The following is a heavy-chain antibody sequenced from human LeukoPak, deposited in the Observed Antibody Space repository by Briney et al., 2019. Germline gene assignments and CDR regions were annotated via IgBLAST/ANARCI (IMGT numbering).Heavy chain of an antibody. CDR1: GGSISSSSYY. D-gene: IGHD6-19*01. CDR3: ARTVSSGWYPNWFDP. Sequence: SETLSLTCTVSGGSISSSSYYWSWIRQPPGKGLEWIGYIYYSGSTNYNPSLKSRVTISVDTSKNQFSLKLSSVTAADTAVYYCARTVSSGWYPNWFDPWGQGTLVTVSS. J-gene: IGHJ5*02. CDR2: IYYSGST. V-gene: IGHV4-61*01.